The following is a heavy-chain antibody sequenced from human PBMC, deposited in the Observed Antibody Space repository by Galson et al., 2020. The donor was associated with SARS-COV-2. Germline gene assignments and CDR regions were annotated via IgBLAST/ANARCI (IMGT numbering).Heavy chain of an antibody. CDR2: ISSSSSTI. CDR1: GFTFSSYS. J-gene: IGHJ6*03. D-gene: IGHD6-19*01. CDR3: AREYSSGWDYYYYYMDV. V-gene: IGHV3-48*02. Sequence: GESLKISCAASGFTFSSYSMNWVRQAPGKGLEWVSYISSSSSTIYYADSVKGRFTISRDNAKNSLYLQMNSLRDEDTAVYYCAREYSSGWDYYYYYMDVWGKGTTVTVSS.